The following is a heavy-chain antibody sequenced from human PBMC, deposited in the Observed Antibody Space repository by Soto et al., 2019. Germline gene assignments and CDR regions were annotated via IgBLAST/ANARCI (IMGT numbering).Heavy chain of an antibody. CDR2: ISDSGSTI. CDR1: GFPFTDYY. Sequence: GGSLRLSCAASGFPFTDYYMSWIRQAPGKGLEWISYISDSGSTIYYADSVKGRFTISRDNAKNSLYLQMNSLRAEDTAVYYCARATGADKEDYWGQGTLVTAPQ. J-gene: IGHJ4*02. D-gene: IGHD3-10*01. V-gene: IGHV3-11*04. CDR3: ARATGADKEDY.